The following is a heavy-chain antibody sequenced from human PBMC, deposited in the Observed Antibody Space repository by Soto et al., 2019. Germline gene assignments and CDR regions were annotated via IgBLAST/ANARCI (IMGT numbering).Heavy chain of an antibody. CDR2: ISSNGGST. CDR1: GFTFSSYA. D-gene: IGHD3-9*01. CDR3: AREGEDWSQRVGGCYMDV. V-gene: IGHV3-64*01. J-gene: IGHJ6*03. Sequence: EVQLVESGGGLVQPGGSLRLSCAASGFTFSSYAMHWVRQAPGKGLEYVSAISSNGGSTYYANSVKGRFTISIDNSKNTLYLQMGSLRAEDMAVYDCAREGEDWSQRVGGCYMDVWGKGTTVTVAS.